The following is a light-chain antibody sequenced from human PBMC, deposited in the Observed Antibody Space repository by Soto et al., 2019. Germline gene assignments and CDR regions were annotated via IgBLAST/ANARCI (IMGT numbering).Light chain of an antibody. CDR3: MQALQTPLFT. J-gene: IGKJ3*01. CDR1: QSLLHSNGYNY. V-gene: IGKV2-28*01. Sequence: DIVMTQSPLSLPVTPGEPASISCRSSQSLLHSNGYNYLDWYLQKPGQSPQLLIYLGSNRASGVPDRFSGSGPGTDFTLKISRVEAEDVGVYYCMQALQTPLFTFGPGTKVDIK. CDR2: LGS.